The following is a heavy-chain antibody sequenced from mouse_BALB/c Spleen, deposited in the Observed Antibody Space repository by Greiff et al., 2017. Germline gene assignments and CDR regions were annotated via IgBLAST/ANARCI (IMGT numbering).Heavy chain of an antibody. CDR3: ARGGDYRFPWLAY. CDR2: ISDGGSYT. Sequence: EVQRVESGGGLVKPGGSLKLSCAASGFTFSSYAMSWVRQTPEKRLEWVASISDGGSYTYYPDSVKGRFTISRDNAKNNLYLQMSSLKSEDTAMYYCARGGDYRFPWLAYWGQGTLVTVSA. J-gene: IGHJ3*01. D-gene: IGHD2-14*01. CDR1: GFTFSSYA. V-gene: IGHV5-6*01.